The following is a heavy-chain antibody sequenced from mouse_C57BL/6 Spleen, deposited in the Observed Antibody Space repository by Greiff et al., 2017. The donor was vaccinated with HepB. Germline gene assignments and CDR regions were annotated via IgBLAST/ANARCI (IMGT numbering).Heavy chain of an antibody. D-gene: IGHD1-1*01. CDR3: ARDDYGSPFAY. J-gene: IGHJ3*01. Sequence: EVQLMESEGGLVQPGSSMKLSCTASGFTFSDYYMAWVRQVPEKGLEWVANINYDGSSTYYLDSLKSRFIISRDNAKNILYLQMSSLKSEDTATYYCARDDYGSPFAYWGQGTLVTVSA. CDR1: GFTFSDYY. V-gene: IGHV5-16*01. CDR2: INYDGSST.